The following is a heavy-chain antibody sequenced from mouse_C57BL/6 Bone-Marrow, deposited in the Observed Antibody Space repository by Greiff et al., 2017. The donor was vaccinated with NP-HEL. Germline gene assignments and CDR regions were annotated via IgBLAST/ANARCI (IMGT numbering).Heavy chain of an antibody. Sequence: EVQGVESGGGLVQPGGSLSLSCAASGFTFTDYYMSWVRQPPGKAPEWLDFIRNKANGYTTEYSASVKGRFTISRDNSQSILYLQMNALRAEDSATYYCARSIYYDYADDPFYAMDYWGQGTSVTVSS. J-gene: IGHJ4*01. CDR1: GFTFTDYY. D-gene: IGHD2-4*01. CDR2: IRNKANGYTT. V-gene: IGHV7-3*01. CDR3: ARSIYYDYADDPFYAMDY.